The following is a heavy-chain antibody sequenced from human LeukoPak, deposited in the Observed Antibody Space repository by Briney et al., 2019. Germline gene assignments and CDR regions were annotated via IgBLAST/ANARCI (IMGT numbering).Heavy chain of an antibody. CDR2: IYYSGST. J-gene: IGHJ4*02. CDR1: GGSISSSSYY. D-gene: IGHD1-7*01. V-gene: IGHV4-39*07. Sequence: PSETLSLTCTVSGGSISSSSYYWGWIRQPPGKGLEWIGSIYYSGSTYYNPSLKSRVTISVDTSKNQFSLKLSSVTAADTAVYYCARYEGWNYYSFDYWGQGTLVTVSS. CDR3: ARYEGWNYYSFDY.